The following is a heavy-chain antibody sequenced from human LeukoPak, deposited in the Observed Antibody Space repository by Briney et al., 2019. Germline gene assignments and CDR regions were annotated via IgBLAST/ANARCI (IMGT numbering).Heavy chain of an antibody. CDR1: GGSFSGYY. Sequence: PSETLSLTCAVYGGSFSGYYWSWIRQPPGKGLEWIGEINHSGSTNYNPSLKSRVTISVDTSKNQFSLKLSSVTAADTAVYYCAREIGYCSSTSCSFYFDYWGQGTLVTVSS. CDR3: AREIGYCSSTSCSFYFDY. D-gene: IGHD2-2*01. V-gene: IGHV4-34*01. J-gene: IGHJ4*02. CDR2: INHSGST.